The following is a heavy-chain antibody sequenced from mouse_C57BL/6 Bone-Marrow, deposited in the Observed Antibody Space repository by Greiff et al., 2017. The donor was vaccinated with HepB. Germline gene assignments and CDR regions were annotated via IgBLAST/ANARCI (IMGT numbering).Heavy chain of an antibody. J-gene: IGHJ2*01. Sequence: QVQLQQSGAELARPGASVKMSCKASGYTFTSYTMHWVNQRPGQGLEWIGYINPSSGYTKYNQKFKDKATLTADKSSSTAYMQLSSLTSEDSAVYYCARCWLRDYWGQGTTLTVSS. V-gene: IGHV1-4*01. D-gene: IGHD2-2*01. CDR2: INPSSGYT. CDR3: ARCWLRDY. CDR1: GYTFTSYT.